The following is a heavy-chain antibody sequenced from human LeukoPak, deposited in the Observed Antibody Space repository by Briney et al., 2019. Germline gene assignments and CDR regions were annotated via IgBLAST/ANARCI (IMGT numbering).Heavy chain of an antibody. CDR3: AKARDSGSPPGDI. Sequence: GGSLRLSCAASGFTFSSYGMHWVRQAPGKGLEWVAVISYDGSNKYYADSVKGRFTISRDNSKNTLYLQMNSLRAEDTAVYYCAKARDSGSPPGDIWGQGTMVTVSS. V-gene: IGHV3-30*18. CDR1: GFTFSSYG. J-gene: IGHJ3*02. D-gene: IGHD1-26*01. CDR2: ISYDGSNK.